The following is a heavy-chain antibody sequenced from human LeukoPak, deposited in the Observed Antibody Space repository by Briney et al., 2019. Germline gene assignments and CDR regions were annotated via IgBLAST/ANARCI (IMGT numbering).Heavy chain of an antibody. Sequence: GGSLRLSCAASGFTFSSYWMSWVRQAPGKGLDWVANIKQDGSEKYYVDSVKGRFTISRDNAKNSLYLQMNSLRAEDTAVYHCARGGYYAPAPDAFDIWGQGTMVTVSS. CDR1: GFTFSSYW. CDR2: IKQDGSEK. CDR3: ARGGYYAPAPDAFDI. D-gene: IGHD3-10*01. J-gene: IGHJ3*02. V-gene: IGHV3-7*01.